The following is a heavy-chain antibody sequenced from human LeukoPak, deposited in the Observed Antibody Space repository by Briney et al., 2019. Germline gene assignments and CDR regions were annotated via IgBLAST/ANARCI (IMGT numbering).Heavy chain of an antibody. D-gene: IGHD3-10*01. J-gene: IGHJ5*02. CDR1: GYTFTGYY. V-gene: IGHV1-2*02. Sequence: ASVKVSCKASGYTFTGYYMHWVRQAPGQGLEWMGWINPNSGGTNYAQKFQGRVTMTRDTSISTAYMELSRLRSDDTAVYYCARGGITMVQGVVIRNWFDPWGQGTLVTVSS. CDR2: INPNSGGT. CDR3: ARGGITMVQGVVIRNWFDP.